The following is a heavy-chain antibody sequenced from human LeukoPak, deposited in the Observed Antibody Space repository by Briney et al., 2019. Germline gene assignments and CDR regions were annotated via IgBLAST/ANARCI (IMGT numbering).Heavy chain of an antibody. CDR1: GFTFSNYW. Sequence: GGSLRLSCAASGFTFSNYWMTWVRQAPGKGLEWVANIKEDGSEKYYADSVKGRFTISRDNAKNSLYLQMNSLRSDDTAVYYCARDDNYGIFVNVDYWGQGTLVTVSS. D-gene: IGHD4-11*01. CDR2: IKEDGSEK. CDR3: ARDDNYGIFVNVDY. V-gene: IGHV3-7*03. J-gene: IGHJ4*02.